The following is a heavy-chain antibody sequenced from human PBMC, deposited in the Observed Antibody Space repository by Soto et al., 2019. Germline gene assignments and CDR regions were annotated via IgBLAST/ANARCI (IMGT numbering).Heavy chain of an antibody. Sequence: ASVKVSCKASGYTFTSYAMHWVRQAPGQGLEWMGWINGCNGNTKYSQKFQDRVSMTIDTSAGTAYMELRSLTSDDTAVYYCAKNGQPPYYYYGLDVWGQGTKVTVSS. CDR2: INGCNGNT. D-gene: IGHD2-8*01. CDR1: GYTFTSYA. CDR3: AKNGQPPYYYYGLDV. V-gene: IGHV1-3*01. J-gene: IGHJ6*02.